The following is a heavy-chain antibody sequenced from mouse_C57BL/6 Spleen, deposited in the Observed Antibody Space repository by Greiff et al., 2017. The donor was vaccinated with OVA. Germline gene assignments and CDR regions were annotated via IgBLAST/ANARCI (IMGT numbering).Heavy chain of an antibody. J-gene: IGHJ3*01. V-gene: IGHV3-6*01. Sequence: EVKLMESGPGLVKPSQSLSLTCSVTGYSITSGYYWNWIRQFPGNKLEWMGYISYDGSNNYNPSLKNRISITRDTSKNQFFLKLNSVTTEDTATYYCAREDDGYHGGFAYWGQGTLVTVSA. CDR2: ISYDGSN. D-gene: IGHD2-3*01. CDR3: AREDDGYHGGFAY. CDR1: GYSITSGYY.